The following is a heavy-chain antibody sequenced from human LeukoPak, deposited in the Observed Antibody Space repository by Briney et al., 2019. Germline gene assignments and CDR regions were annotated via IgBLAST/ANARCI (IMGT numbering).Heavy chain of an antibody. CDR1: VFTFSSYA. Sequence: GGSLRLSCAASVFTFSSYAMSCVRQAPGKGLEWVSAISGSGGSTYYADSVKGRFTISRDNSKNTLYLQMNSLRAEDTAVYDCASGAENYYDSSGYGDWGQGTLVTVSS. D-gene: IGHD3-22*01. CDR3: ASGAENYYDSSGYGD. J-gene: IGHJ4*02. V-gene: IGHV3-23*01. CDR2: ISGSGGST.